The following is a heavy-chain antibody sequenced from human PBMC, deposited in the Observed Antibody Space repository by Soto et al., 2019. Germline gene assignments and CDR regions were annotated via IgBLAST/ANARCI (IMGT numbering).Heavy chain of an antibody. Sequence: PSETLSLTCAVSGGSISSGGYSWSWIRQPPGKGLEWIGYIYHSGSTYYNPSLKSRVTISVDRSKNQFSLKLSSVTAADTAVYYCARVYYDFCSGHPNWFDPWGQGTLVTVS. J-gene: IGHJ5*02. CDR2: IYHSGST. D-gene: IGHD3-3*01. V-gene: IGHV4-30-2*01. CDR3: ARVYYDFCSGHPNWFDP. CDR1: GGSISSGGYS.